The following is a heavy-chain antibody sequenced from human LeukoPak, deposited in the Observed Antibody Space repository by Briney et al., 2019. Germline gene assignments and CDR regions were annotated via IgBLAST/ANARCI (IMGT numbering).Heavy chain of an antibody. CDR2: IYYSGST. D-gene: IGHD6-19*01. V-gene: IGHV4-59*01. CDR1: GGSISSYY. CDR3: ARSGRDSSGWYTPDYYYYMDV. J-gene: IGHJ6*03. Sequence: SETLSLTCTVSGGSISSYYWSWIRQPPGKGLEWIGYIYYSGSTNYNPSLKSRVTISVDTSKNQFSLKLSSVTAADTAVYYCARSGRDSSGWYTPDYYYYMDVWGKGTTVTVSS.